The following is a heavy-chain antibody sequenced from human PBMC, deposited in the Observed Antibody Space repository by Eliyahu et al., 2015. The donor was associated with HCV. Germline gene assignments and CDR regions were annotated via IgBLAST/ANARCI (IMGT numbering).Heavy chain of an antibody. J-gene: IGHJ4*02. CDR3: AKLSLNGNRFFYDESSSSNFDH. Sequence: QVQLMESGGGVVQPGRSLRLSCVASGFXFXTYGMHWVRQAPGKGLEWVAGISFHGSNKEYADFVKGRFTISRDNSKNTLYLQLASVTAEDTAFYYCAKLSLNGNRFFYDESSSSNFDHWGRGTLVTVSS. CDR2: ISFHGSNK. D-gene: IGHD3-16*01. V-gene: IGHV3-30*18. CDR1: GFXFXTYG.